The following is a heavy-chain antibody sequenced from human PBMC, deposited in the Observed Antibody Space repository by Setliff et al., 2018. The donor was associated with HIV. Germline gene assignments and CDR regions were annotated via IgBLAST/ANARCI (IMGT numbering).Heavy chain of an antibody. CDR1: GGSIYGSDYY. D-gene: IGHD1-1*01. V-gene: IGHV4-39*01. Sequence: SETLSLTCTVSGGSIYGSDYYWGWIRQPPGKGLESIGSIYYSGSTYYKPSLKSRVTISVDTSKNQFSLKLSSVTATDTAVYYCARQGQLGSEWGQGTLVTVSS. CDR3: ARQGQLGSE. CDR2: IYYSGST. J-gene: IGHJ4*02.